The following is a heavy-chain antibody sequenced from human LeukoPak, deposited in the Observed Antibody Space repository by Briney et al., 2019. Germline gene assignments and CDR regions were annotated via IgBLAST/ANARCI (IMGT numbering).Heavy chain of an antibody. CDR2: IKQDGSEK. V-gene: IGHV3-7*01. CDR3: AKEYRDYYDSSGYLDY. D-gene: IGHD3-22*01. J-gene: IGHJ4*02. Sequence: GGSLRLSCAASGFTFSSYWMSWVRQAPGKGLEWVANIKQDGSEKYYVDSVKGRFTISRDNAKNSLYLQMNSLRAEDTAVYYCAKEYRDYYDSSGYLDYWGQGTLVTVSP. CDR1: GFTFSSYW.